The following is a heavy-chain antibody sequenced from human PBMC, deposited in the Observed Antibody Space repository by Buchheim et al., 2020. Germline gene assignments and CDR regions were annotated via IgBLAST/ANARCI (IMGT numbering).Heavy chain of an antibody. J-gene: IGHJ5*02. Sequence: EVQLLESGGGLVQPGGSLRLSCAASGFTFSSYAMSWVRQAPGKGLEWVSAISGSGGSTYYADSVKGRFTIPRDNSKNTLYLQMNSLRAEDTAVYYCAKVRGYSGYRGNNWFDPWGQGTL. V-gene: IGHV3-23*01. CDR3: AKVRGYSGYRGNNWFDP. CDR1: GFTFSSYA. CDR2: ISGSGGST. D-gene: IGHD5-12*01.